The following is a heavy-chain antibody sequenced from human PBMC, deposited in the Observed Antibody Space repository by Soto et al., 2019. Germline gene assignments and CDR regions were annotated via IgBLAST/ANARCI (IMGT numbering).Heavy chain of an antibody. D-gene: IGHD5-18*01. CDR2: ISYDGSNK. CDR1: GFTFSSYA. Sequence: QVQLVESGGGVFQPGRSLRLSCADSGFTFSSYAIDWVRQAPGKGLAWVAVISYDGSNKYYADSVKSRFTISRDKSKNTLYLQMSSLRAEDTAVYYCARDRWIQLWPPRCFDYLGQGTLVTVSS. V-gene: IGHV3-30-3*01. J-gene: IGHJ4*02. CDR3: ARDRWIQLWPPRCFDY.